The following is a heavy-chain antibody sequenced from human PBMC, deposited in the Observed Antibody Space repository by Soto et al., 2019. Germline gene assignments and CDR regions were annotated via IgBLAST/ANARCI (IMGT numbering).Heavy chain of an antibody. D-gene: IGHD6-19*01. CDR2: IWYDGSNK. CDR3: AREPSSGWPDYYYGMDV. Sequence: QVQLVESGGGVVQPGRSLRLSCAASGFTFSSYGMHWVRQAPGKGLEWVAVIWYDGSNKYYADSVKGRFTISRDNSKNXPYLQMNSLRAEDTAVYYCAREPSSGWPDYYYGMDVWGQGTTVTVSS. V-gene: IGHV3-33*01. CDR1: GFTFSSYG. J-gene: IGHJ6*02.